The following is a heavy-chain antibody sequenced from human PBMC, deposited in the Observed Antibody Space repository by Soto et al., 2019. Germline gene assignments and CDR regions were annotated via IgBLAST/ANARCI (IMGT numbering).Heavy chain of an antibody. J-gene: IGHJ5*02. Sequence: QVQLVQSGVEVKKPGASVKVSCKASGCPFATYGINWVRRAPGQRLEWMGWISPYNGETNYAQNFQDRVTMSTDTSTNTAYMELKSLRSDDTAVYYCARDPHEFLSAFFFDPWGQGTLVTVSS. D-gene: IGHD3-3*01. V-gene: IGHV1-18*01. CDR2: ISPYNGET. CDR3: ARDPHEFLSAFFFDP. CDR1: GCPFATYG.